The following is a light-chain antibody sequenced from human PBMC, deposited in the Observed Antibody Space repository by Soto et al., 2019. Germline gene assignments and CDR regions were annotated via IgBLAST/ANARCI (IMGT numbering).Light chain of an antibody. CDR3: SSYTSSSTRV. J-gene: IGLJ1*01. CDR2: EVS. CDR1: SSDVGGYNY. V-gene: IGLV2-14*01. Sequence: QSALTQPASVSGSPGQSITISCTGTSSDVGGYNYVSWYQQHPGKAPKLMIYEVSNRPSGVSNRFSGSKSGNMASLTISGLQAEDEADYYCSSYTSSSTRVFGTGTKV.